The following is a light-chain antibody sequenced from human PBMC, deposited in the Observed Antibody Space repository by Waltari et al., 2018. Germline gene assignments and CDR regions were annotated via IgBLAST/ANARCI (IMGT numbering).Light chain of an antibody. CDR1: QSVSSN. CDR2: GAS. Sequence: EIVMTQSPATLSVSPGERATLSCRASQSVSSNLAWYQQRPGQPRRLLIYGASTRANGIPARFSGSGSGTEFTLTISSLQSEDFAVYYCQQYNNWRTFGQGTKVEIK. CDR3: QQYNNWRT. J-gene: IGKJ1*01. V-gene: IGKV3-15*01.